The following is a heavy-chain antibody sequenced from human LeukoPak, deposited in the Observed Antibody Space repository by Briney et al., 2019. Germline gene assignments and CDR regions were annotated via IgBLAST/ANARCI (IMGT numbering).Heavy chain of an antibody. CDR3: ASPLGYCSSTSCYGAFDI. J-gene: IGHJ3*02. D-gene: IGHD2-2*01. V-gene: IGHV1-24*01. CDR1: GYTLTELS. CDR2: FDPEDGET. Sequence: ASVTVSCKVSGYTLTELSMHWMRQAPGKGLEWMGGFDPEDGETIYAQKFQGRVTMTEDTSTDTAYMELSSLRSEDTAVYYCASPLGYCSSTSCYGAFDIWGQGTMVTVSS.